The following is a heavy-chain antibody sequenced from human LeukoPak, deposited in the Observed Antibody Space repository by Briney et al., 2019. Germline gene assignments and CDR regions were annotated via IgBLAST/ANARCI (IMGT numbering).Heavy chain of an antibody. CDR3: ARYYDYVWGSYSGMDV. D-gene: IGHD3-16*01. Sequence: ASVKASCKASGYTFTSYGISWVRQAPGQGLEWMGWISAYNGNTNYAQKLQGRVTMTTDTSTSTTYMELRSLRSDDTAVYYCARYYDYVWGSYSGMDVWGKGTTVTVSS. CDR2: ISAYNGNT. V-gene: IGHV1-18*01. CDR1: GYTFTSYG. J-gene: IGHJ6*04.